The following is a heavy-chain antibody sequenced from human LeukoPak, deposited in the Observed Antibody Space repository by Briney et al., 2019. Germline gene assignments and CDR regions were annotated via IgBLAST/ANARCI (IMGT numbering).Heavy chain of an antibody. CDR3: ASLRGSYWSSSYYYYMDV. CDR1: GFTFSSYG. V-gene: IGHV3-66*01. Sequence: GGTLRLSCAASGFTFSSYGMSWVRQAPGKGLEWVSVIYSGGSTYYADSVKGRFTISRDNSKNTLYLQMNSLRAEDTAVYYCASLRGSYWSSSYYYYMDVWGKGTTVTISS. J-gene: IGHJ6*03. D-gene: IGHD1-26*01. CDR2: IYSGGST.